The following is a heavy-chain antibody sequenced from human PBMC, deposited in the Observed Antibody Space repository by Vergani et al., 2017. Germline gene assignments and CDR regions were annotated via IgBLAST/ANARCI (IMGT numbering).Heavy chain of an antibody. CDR2: NNTNGDYT. Sequence: EVQLLESGGDLVQPGGSLRLSCAASGFSFTTYAMSWVRQAPGKGLEWVSTNNTNGDYTRYGDSVKGRFTISRDNPKSTLYLQINSLRAEDTAIYYCAKGGWNYRFDAWGQGTLVIVS. CDR3: AKGGWNYRFDA. CDR1: GFSFTTYA. J-gene: IGHJ5*02. V-gene: IGHV3-23*01. D-gene: IGHD3-16*02.